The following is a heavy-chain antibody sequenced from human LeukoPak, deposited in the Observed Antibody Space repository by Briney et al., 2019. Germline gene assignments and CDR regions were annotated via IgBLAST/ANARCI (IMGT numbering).Heavy chain of an antibody. CDR2: IIPIFGTA. CDR3: ARHSSGWWDYYFDY. CDR1: GGTFSSYA. J-gene: IGHJ4*02. D-gene: IGHD6-19*01. V-gene: IGHV1-69*05. Sequence: GASVKVSCKASGGTFSSYAISWVRQAPGQGLEWMEGIIPIFGTANYAQKFQGGVTITTDESTSTAYMELSSLRSEDTAVYYCARHSSGWWDYYFDYWGQGTLVTVSS.